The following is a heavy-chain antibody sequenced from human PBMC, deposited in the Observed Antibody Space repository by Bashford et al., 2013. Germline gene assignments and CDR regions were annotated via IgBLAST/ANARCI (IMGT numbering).Heavy chain of an antibody. CDR2: VSYSGTT. CDR1: GGSVNNGGFY. V-gene: IGHV4-31*03. CDR3: ATQRNSGSSPYFDS. Sequence: TLSLTCTVSGGSVNNGGFYWSWIRQXPGQGLEWIGYVSYSGTTYYNPSLKSRVIISVDTSKSQFSLRLNSVTAADTAVYYCATQRNSGSSPYFDSWGPGNPGHRLL. D-gene: IGHD1-26*01. J-gene: IGHJ4*02.